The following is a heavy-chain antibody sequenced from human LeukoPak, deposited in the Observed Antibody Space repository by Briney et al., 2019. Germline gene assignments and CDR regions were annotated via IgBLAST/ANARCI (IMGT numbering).Heavy chain of an antibody. D-gene: IGHD2-2*01. CDR1: GGSISSYY. V-gene: IGHV4-4*07. J-gene: IGHJ5*02. CDR2: IYTSGST. CDR3: ARDHCSSTSCNFNWFDP. Sequence: SETLSLTCTVSGGSISSYYWSWIRQPAAKGLEWIGRIYTSGSTNYNPSLKSRVTMSVDTSKNQFSLKLSSVTAADTAVYYCARDHCSSTSCNFNWFDPWGQGTLVTVSS.